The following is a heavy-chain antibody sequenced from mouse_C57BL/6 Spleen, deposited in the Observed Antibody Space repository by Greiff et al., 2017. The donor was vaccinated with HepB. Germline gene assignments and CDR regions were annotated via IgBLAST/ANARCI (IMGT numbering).Heavy chain of an antibody. CDR3: ARDANWAFDY. Sequence: DVHLVESGGGLVKPGGSLKLSCAASGFTFSDYGMHWVRQAPEKGLEWVAYISSGSSTIYYADTVKGRFTISRDNAKNTLFLQMTSLRSEDTAMYYCARDANWAFDYWGQGTTLTVSS. J-gene: IGHJ2*01. CDR1: GFTFSDYG. V-gene: IGHV5-17*01. CDR2: ISSGSSTI. D-gene: IGHD4-1*01.